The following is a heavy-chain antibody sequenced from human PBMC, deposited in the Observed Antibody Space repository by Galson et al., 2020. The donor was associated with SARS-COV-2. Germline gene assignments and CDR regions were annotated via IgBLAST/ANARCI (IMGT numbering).Heavy chain of an antibody. Sequence: SETLSLTCAVSGGSITYYYWSWIRQPPGKGLEWIGYIYHSGSTNYNPSLKRRVTISVDTSNKEFSLKLNSVTPADTAVYYCARLQHGRFDPWGQGALVTVSS. D-gene: IGHD2-15*01. CDR3: ARLQHGRFDP. CDR1: GGSITYYY. V-gene: IGHV4-59*01. CDR2: IYHSGST. J-gene: IGHJ5*02.